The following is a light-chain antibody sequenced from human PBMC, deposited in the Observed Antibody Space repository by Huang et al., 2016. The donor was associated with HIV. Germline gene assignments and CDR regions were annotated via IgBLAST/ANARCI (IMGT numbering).Light chain of an antibody. V-gene: IGKV3-20*01. CDR3: QQYDNSPWT. J-gene: IGKJ1*01. Sequence: ETVLTQSPGTLSLSPGGRATLSCRTSHNINSDYLAWYQQKSGQAPRLLIYGSSRRAPGIPHRFSGSGSGTDFTLTITRLESEDFAVYYCQQYDNSPWTFGQGTKVET. CDR1: HNINSDY. CDR2: GSS.